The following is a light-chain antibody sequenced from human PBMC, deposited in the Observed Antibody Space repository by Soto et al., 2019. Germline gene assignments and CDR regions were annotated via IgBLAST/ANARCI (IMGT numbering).Light chain of an antibody. CDR3: MQALQTPYT. CDR1: QSLLHSNAYNY. J-gene: IGKJ2*01. CDR2: LGS. Sequence: DIVMTQSPLSLPVTPGEPASFSCRSSQSLLHSNAYNYLVWYLQKPGQSPQLLIYLGSNRASGVPDRFSGSGSGTDFILKISRVEAEDVGVYYCMQALQTPYTFGQGIKLEIK. V-gene: IGKV2-28*01.